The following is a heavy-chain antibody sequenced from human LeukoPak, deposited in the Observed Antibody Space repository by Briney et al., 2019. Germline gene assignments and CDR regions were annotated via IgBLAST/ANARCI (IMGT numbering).Heavy chain of an antibody. CDR2: ISYDGSNK. CDR3: ARGHLGRDY. Sequence: PGRSLRLSCAASGFTFSSYGMHWVRQAPGKGLEWVAVISYDGSNKYYADSVKGRFTISRDNSKNTLYLQMNSLRAEDTAVYYCARGHLGRDYWGQGTLVTVSS. CDR1: GFTFSSYG. J-gene: IGHJ4*02. V-gene: IGHV3-30*03. D-gene: IGHD1-26*01.